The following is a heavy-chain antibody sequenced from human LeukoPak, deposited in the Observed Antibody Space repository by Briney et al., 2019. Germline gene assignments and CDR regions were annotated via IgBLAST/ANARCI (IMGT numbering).Heavy chain of an antibody. CDR2: IIPIFGTA. CDR3: ARKGPGVLLLDY. V-gene: IGHV1-69*05. D-gene: IGHD3-10*01. CDR1: GGTFSSYA. Sequence: GASVKVSCKASGGTFSSYAISWVRQAPGQGLEWMGGIIPIFGTANYAQKLQGRVTMTTDTSTSTAYMELRSLRSDDTAVYYCARKGPGVLLLDYWGQGTLVTASS. J-gene: IGHJ4*02.